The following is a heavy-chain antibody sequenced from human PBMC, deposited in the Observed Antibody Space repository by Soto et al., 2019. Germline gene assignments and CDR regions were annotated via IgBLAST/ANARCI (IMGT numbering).Heavy chain of an antibody. CDR1: GGSISSGGYY. CDR2: IYYSGST. CDR3: AREERYSGYDPTYFDY. Sequence: SETLSLTCTVSGGSISSGGYYWSWIRQHPGKGLEWIGYIYYSGSTYYNPSLKSRVTISVDTSKNQFSLKLSSVTAADTAVYYCAREERYSGYDPTYFDYWGQGTLVTVSS. V-gene: IGHV4-31*03. D-gene: IGHD5-12*01. J-gene: IGHJ4*02.